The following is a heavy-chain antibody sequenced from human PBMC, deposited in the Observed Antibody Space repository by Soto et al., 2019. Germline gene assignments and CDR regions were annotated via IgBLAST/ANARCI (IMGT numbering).Heavy chain of an antibody. CDR2: IYYSGST. D-gene: IGHD2-15*01. Sequence: QVQLQESGPGLVKPSETLSLTCTVSGGSISSYYWSWIRQPPGKGLEWIGYIYYSGSTNYNPSLKSRVTIAVDTSKDQFSLKLSSVTAADTAVYYCARVDHMTPYAFDIWGQGTMVTVSS. CDR3: ARVDHMTPYAFDI. CDR1: GGSISSYY. V-gene: IGHV4-59*01. J-gene: IGHJ3*02.